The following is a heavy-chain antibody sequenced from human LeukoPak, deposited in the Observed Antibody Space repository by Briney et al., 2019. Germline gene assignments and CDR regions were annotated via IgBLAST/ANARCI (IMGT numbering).Heavy chain of an antibody. J-gene: IGHJ4*02. D-gene: IGHD1-20*01. V-gene: IGHV4-34*01. CDR2: INHSGST. Sequence: PSETLSLTCAVYGGSFSGYYWSWIRQPPGKGLEWIGEINHSGSTNYNPSLKSRVTISVDTSKNQFSLKLSSVTAADTAVYYCAILLDNWNDPYFDYWGQGTLVTVSS. CDR1: GGSFSGYY. CDR3: AILLDNWNDPYFDY.